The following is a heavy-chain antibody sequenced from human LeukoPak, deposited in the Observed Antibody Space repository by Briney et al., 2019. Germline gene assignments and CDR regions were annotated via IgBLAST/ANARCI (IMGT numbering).Heavy chain of an antibody. CDR3: AKELRYFDWLSVRGPHFDY. Sequence: GGSLRLSCAASGFTFSSYGMHWVRQAPGKGLEWVAVISYDGSNKYYADSVKGRFTISRDNSKNTLYLQMNSLRAEDTAVYYCAKELRYFDWLSVRGPHFDYWGQGTLVTVSS. CDR1: GFTFSSYG. D-gene: IGHD3-9*01. V-gene: IGHV3-30*18. CDR2: ISYDGSNK. J-gene: IGHJ4*02.